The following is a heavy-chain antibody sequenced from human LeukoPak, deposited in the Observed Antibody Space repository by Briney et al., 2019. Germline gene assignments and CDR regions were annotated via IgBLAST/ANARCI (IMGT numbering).Heavy chain of an antibody. Sequence: SETLSLTCAVYGGSVSGYYWSWIRQPPGKGREWIGEINHSGRTNYTPSLKSRVTISVDTSKNQFSLKLSSVTAADTAVYYCARSPGEGYYYYYYMDVWGKGTTVTVSS. V-gene: IGHV4-34*01. CDR3: ARSPGEGYYYYYYMDV. CDR2: INHSGRT. J-gene: IGHJ6*03. CDR1: GGSVSGYY. D-gene: IGHD7-27*01.